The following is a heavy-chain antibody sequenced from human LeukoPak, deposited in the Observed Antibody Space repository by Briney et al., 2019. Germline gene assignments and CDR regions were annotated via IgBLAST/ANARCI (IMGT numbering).Heavy chain of an antibody. Sequence: SGPTLVKPTQTLTLTCTFSGFSLSTSGVGVGWIRQPPGKALEWLALIYWDDDKRYSPSLKSRLTITKDTSKNQVVLTMTNMDPVDTATYYCAREPYGDLYFDYWGQGTLVTVSS. V-gene: IGHV2-5*02. J-gene: IGHJ4*02. CDR2: IYWDDDK. D-gene: IGHD4-17*01. CDR1: GFSLSTSGVG. CDR3: AREPYGDLYFDY.